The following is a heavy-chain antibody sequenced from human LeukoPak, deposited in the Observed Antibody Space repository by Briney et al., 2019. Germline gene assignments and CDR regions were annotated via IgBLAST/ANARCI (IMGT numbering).Heavy chain of an antibody. CDR3: ARGPFIIHTAVAGTIWFDP. CDR1: GYTFTSYY. D-gene: IGHD6-19*01. V-gene: IGHV1-46*01. CDR2: INPSGGST. Sequence: ASVKVSCKASGYTFTSYYMHWVRQAPGQGLEWMGIINPSGGSTSYAQKFQGRVTMTRDTSTSTVYMELSSLRSEDTAVYYCARGPFIIHTAVAGTIWFDPWGQGTLVTVSS. J-gene: IGHJ5*02.